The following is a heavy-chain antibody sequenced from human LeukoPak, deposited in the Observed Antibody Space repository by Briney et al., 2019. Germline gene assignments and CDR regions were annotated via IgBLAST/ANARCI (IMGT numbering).Heavy chain of an antibody. Sequence: ASVKVSCKASGYTFTGYYIHWVRQAPGQGLEWMGWINPNSGGTNYAQKFQGRVTMTRDTSISTAYMELSRLRSDDTAVYYCARGGVQDYDILTGYPRSTAFDIWGQGTMVTVSS. D-gene: IGHD3-9*01. J-gene: IGHJ3*02. CDR2: INPNSGGT. V-gene: IGHV1-2*02. CDR1: GYTFTGYY. CDR3: ARGGVQDYDILTGYPRSTAFDI.